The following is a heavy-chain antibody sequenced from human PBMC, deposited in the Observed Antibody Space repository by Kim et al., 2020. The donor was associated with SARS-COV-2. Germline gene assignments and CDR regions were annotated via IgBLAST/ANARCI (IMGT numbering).Heavy chain of an antibody. Sequence: SETLSLTCAVYGGSFSGYYWSWIRQPPGKGLEWIGEINHSGSTNYNPSLKSRVTISVDTSKNQFSLKLSSVTAADTAVYYCARGRITMVRGAHGWFDPWG. CDR1: GGSFSGYY. J-gene: IGHJ5*02. CDR2: INHSGST. CDR3: ARGRITMVRGAHGWFDP. D-gene: IGHD3-10*01. V-gene: IGHV4-34*01.